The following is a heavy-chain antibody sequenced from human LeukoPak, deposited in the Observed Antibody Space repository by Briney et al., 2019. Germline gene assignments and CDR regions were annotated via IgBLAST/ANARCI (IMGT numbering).Heavy chain of an antibody. J-gene: IGHJ3*02. CDR1: GFTFEDYG. D-gene: IGHD3-22*01. CDR2: INWNGGST. V-gene: IGHV3-20*04. Sequence: GGSLRLSCAASGFTFEDYGISWVRQAPGKGLEWVSGINWNGGSTGYADSVKGRLTISRDNAKNSLYLQMNSLRAEDTALYYCARGAPGVYDSSGYYRPDAFDIWGQGTMVTVSS. CDR3: ARGAPGVYDSSGYYRPDAFDI.